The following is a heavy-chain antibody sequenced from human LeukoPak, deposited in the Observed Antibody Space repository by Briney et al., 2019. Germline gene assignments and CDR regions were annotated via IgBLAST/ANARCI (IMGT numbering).Heavy chain of an antibody. J-gene: IGHJ4*02. CDR2: IYHSGST. CDR3: ARAARQFFDY. Sequence: PSETLSLTCAVSGGSISSGGYSWSWIRQPPGKGLEWIGYIYHSGSTYYNPSLKSRVTISVDRSKNQFSLKLSSVTAADTAVYYCARAARQFFDYWGQGTLVTVSS. D-gene: IGHD6-6*01. CDR1: GGSISSGGYS. V-gene: IGHV4-30-2*01.